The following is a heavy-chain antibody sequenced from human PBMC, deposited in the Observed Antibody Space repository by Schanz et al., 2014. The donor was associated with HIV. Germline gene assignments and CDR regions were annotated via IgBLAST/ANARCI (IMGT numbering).Heavy chain of an antibody. V-gene: IGHV4-31*03. J-gene: IGHJ4*02. CDR3: ARGSGLDY. CDR1: GGSISSGGYY. D-gene: IGHD1-1*01. Sequence: QVQLQESGPGLVEPSQTLSLSCTVSGGSISSGGYYWSWIRQHPGKGLQWIGYIYDTGVTYYNPSLRSRVTMSIDTSKSQFSLNLSLVTAADTAVYYCARGSGLDYWGQGTLVTVSS. CDR2: IYDTGVT.